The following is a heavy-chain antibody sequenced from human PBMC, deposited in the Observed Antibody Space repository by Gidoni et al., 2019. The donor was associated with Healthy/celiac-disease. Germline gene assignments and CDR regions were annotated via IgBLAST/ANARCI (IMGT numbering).Heavy chain of an antibody. D-gene: IGHD5-12*01. CDR1: GYSFTSYW. CDR3: ARLTGGGIDLSGYDSYYYYGMDV. V-gene: IGHV5-10-1*03. CDR2: IDPSDSYT. Sequence: EVQLVQSGAEVKKPGESLRISCKGSGYSFTSYWISWVRQMPGKGLEWMGRIDPSDSYTNYSPSFQGHVTISADKSISTAYLQWSSLKASDTAMYYCARLTGGGIDLSGYDSYYYYGMDVWGQGTTVTVSS. J-gene: IGHJ6*02.